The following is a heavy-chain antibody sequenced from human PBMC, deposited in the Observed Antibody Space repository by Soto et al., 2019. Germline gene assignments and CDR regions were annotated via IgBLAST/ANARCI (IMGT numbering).Heavy chain of an antibody. CDR3: ARGTGKTGLFDY. V-gene: IGHV4-31*03. CDR1: GGSISSGGYY. Sequence: PSETLSLTCTVSGGSISSGGYYWSWIRQHPGKGLEWIGYIYYSGSTYYNPSLKSRVTISVDTSKNQFSLKLSSVTAADTAVYYCARGTGKTGLFDYWGQGTLVTVSS. CDR2: IYYSGST. D-gene: IGHD7-27*01. J-gene: IGHJ4*02.